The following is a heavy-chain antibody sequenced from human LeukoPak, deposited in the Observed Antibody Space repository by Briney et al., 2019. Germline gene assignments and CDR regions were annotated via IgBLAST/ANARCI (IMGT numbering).Heavy chain of an antibody. J-gene: IGHJ6*03. CDR1: GGSITSYY. Sequence: PSETLSLTCTVPGGSITSYYWSWIRQPPGKGLEWIGRIYTSGTTKYNPSLKSRVTISVDTSKNQFSLRLSSVTAADTAVYYCARGRGPDYDYYYMDVWGKGTTVTVSS. CDR2: IYTSGTT. V-gene: IGHV4-4*07. CDR3: ARGRGPDYDYYYMDV.